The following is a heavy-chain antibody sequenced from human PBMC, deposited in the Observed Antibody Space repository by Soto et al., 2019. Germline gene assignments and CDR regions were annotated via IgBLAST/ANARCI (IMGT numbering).Heavy chain of an antibody. V-gene: IGHV4-31*03. D-gene: IGHD3-10*01. J-gene: IGHJ4*02. CDR2: IYYSGST. CDR1: GGSISSGGYY. CDR3: ARERYGSGSYPSGAFDY. Sequence: QVQLQESGPGLVKPSQTLSLTCTVSGGSISSGGYYWSWIRQHPGKGLEWIGYIYYSGSTYYNPSLKSGVTISVDTSKNQFSLKLSSVTAADTAVYYCARERYGSGSYPSGAFDYWGQGTLVTVSS.